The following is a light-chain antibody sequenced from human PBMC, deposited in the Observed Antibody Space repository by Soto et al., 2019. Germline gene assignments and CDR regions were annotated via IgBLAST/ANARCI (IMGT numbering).Light chain of an antibody. CDR1: QSVSSSY. V-gene: IGKV3-20*01. CDR3: QQYGSSLLFT. J-gene: IGKJ3*01. CDR2: GAS. Sequence: EIVLTQSPGTLSLSPGERATLSCRASQSVSSSYLARYQQKPGQAPRLLIYGASSRATGIPDRFSGSGSGTDFTLTITTLEPEDFAVYYCQQYGSSLLFTFGPGTKVDIK.